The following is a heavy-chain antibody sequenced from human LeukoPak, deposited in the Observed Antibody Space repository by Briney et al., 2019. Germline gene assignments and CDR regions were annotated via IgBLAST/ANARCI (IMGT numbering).Heavy chain of an antibody. CDR1: GGSISSSSYY. V-gene: IGHV4-39*01. J-gene: IGHJ6*02. CDR2: IYYSGST. CDR3: ARRVRMAYYYYYGMDV. D-gene: IGHD3-10*01. Sequence: SETLSLTCTVSGGSISSSSYYWGWIRQPPGKGLEWIGSIYYSGSTYYNPSLKSRVTISVDTSKNQFSLKLSSVTAADTAVYYCARRVRMAYYYYYGMDVWGQGTTVTVSS.